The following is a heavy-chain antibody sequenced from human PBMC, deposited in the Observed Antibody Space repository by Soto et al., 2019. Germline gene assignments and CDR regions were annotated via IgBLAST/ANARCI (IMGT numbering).Heavy chain of an antibody. V-gene: IGHV3-49*04. J-gene: IGHJ6*02. CDR3: ARSPGHSHGPGRAPSYYHGMDV. D-gene: IGHD6-13*01. CDR2: IRSKSYGGTT. Sequence: GGSLRLSCTGSGFTFGDYGMTWVRQAPGKGLEWVGFIRSKSYGGTTEYAASVKGRLTIARDDSKSIAYLQMNRLTSEDTGVYYCARSPGHSHGPGRAPSYYHGMDVWGQGTTVTVSS. CDR1: GFTFGDYG.